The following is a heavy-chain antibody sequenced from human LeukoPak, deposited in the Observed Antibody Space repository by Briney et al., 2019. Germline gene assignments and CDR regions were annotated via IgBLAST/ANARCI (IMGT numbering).Heavy chain of an antibody. V-gene: IGHV3-21*01. J-gene: IGHJ4*02. CDR1: GLTFSSYG. Sequence: SGLTFSSYGMNWVRQAPGKGLEWVSSISSSSSYIYYADSVKGRFTVSRDNVKNSLYLQMNSLRAEDTAVYYCARDRDSGDYEIREELLIWGQGTLVTVSS. CDR3: ARDRDSGDYEIREELLI. D-gene: IGHD4-17*01. CDR2: ISSSSSYI.